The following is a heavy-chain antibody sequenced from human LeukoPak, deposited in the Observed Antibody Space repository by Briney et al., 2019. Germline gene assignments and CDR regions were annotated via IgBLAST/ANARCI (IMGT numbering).Heavy chain of an antibody. CDR3: ARGSSIAADENYFDY. D-gene: IGHD6-6*01. J-gene: IGHJ4*02. CDR2: ISHDGSNK. V-gene: IGHV3-30-3*01. Sequence: GGSLRLSCAASGFTFSTYTIHWVRQAPGKRLEWVAVISHDGSNKYYADSVKGRFTISRDNSKNTLYLQMNSLRAEDTAIYYCARGSSIAADENYFDYWGQGTLVTVSS. CDR1: GFTFSTYT.